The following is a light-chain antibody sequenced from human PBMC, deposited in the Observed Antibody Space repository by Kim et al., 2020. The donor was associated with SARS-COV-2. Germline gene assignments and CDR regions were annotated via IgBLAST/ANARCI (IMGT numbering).Light chain of an antibody. V-gene: IGKV3-20*01. Sequence: LSPWQRSNRSCRAIQRGTSSYLAWYQEKSGQGPRLLIYAASSRAAANPDRFSGSGSGTGFTLNISRMEPEDFAVYYCQQYGNSPYTFGQGTKLQI. J-gene: IGKJ2*01. CDR1: QRGTSSY. CDR3: QQYGNSPYT. CDR2: AAS.